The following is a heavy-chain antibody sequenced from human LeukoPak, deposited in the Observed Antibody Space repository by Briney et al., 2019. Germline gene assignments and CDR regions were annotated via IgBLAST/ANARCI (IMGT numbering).Heavy chain of an antibody. Sequence: GGSLKLSCAAAEFTCNSYRMIRVRHAPGKGLEWVTYISSSSSSIYYADSVKGRFTISRDNARDSLYLQMNSLRDEDTAVYYCARGLYNAFDIWGQGTMVTVSS. D-gene: IGHD2-2*02. J-gene: IGHJ3*02. V-gene: IGHV3-48*02. CDR2: ISSSSSSI. CDR1: EFTCNSYR. CDR3: ARGLYNAFDI.